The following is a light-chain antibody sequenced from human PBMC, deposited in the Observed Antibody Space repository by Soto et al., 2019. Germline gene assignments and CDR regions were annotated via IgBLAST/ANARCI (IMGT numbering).Light chain of an antibody. V-gene: IGKV3-11*01. CDR1: QSVSSD. J-gene: IGKJ1*01. Sequence: EIVMTQSPATLSVSPGERATLSCRASQSVSSDLAWYHQKPGQAPRLLIYGASTRATGIPARFSGSGSGTDFTLTISSLEPEDFAVYYCQQRSNWSWTFGQGTKVEIK. CDR3: QQRSNWSWT. CDR2: GAS.